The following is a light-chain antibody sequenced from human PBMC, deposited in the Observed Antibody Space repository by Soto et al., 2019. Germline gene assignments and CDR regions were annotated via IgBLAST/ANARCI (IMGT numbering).Light chain of an antibody. CDR3: CSNAGSYTYV. J-gene: IGLJ1*01. Sequence: QSALTQPRSVSGSPGQSVTISCTGTSSDVGGYNYVSWYQQHPGKAPKLMIYDVSKRPSGVPDRFSGSKSGNTASLTISGLQAEDEADYYCCSNAGSYTYVFGTGTKVTLL. CDR2: DVS. V-gene: IGLV2-11*01. CDR1: SSDVGGYNY.